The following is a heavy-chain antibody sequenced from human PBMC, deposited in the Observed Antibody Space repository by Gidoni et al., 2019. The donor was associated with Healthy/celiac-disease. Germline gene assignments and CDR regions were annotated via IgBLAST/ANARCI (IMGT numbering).Heavy chain of an antibody. CDR3: ARVDTAMVTDVNWFDP. Sequence: EVQLVESGGGLVKPGGSLRPSCAASGFPCRSYSLNWVRQAPGKGLEWVSSISSSSSYIYYADSMKGRFTISRDNAKNSLYLQMNSLRAEDTAVYYCARVDTAMVTDVNWFDPWGQGTLVTVSS. V-gene: IGHV3-21*01. CDR1: GFPCRSYS. J-gene: IGHJ5*02. CDR2: ISSSSSYI. D-gene: IGHD5-18*01.